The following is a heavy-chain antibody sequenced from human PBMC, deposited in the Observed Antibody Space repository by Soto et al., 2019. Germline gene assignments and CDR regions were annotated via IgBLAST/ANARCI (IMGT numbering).Heavy chain of an antibody. Sequence: QVQLQESGPGLVKPSETLSLTCTVSGGAIGSYFWSWIRQPPGKGLEWTGYMSQIGTTSYNPSLNSPATTSVDTSKNQFSLKLTSVTAADTAVYYCARDRGGIIVASNPLGEWFDPWGPGTLVTVSS. CDR1: GGAIGSYF. CDR2: MSQIGTT. J-gene: IGHJ5*02. CDR3: ARDRGGIIVASNPLGEWFDP. D-gene: IGHD5-12*01. V-gene: IGHV4-59*01.